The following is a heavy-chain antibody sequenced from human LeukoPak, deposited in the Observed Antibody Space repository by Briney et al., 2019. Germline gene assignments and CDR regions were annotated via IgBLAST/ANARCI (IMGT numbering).Heavy chain of an antibody. Sequence: GGSLRLSCAASGFAFSSYGMHWVRQAPGKGLEWVAVMSYDGPNIYYADSVKGRFTISRDNSKNMLFLQMNSLRTEDTAVYYCAKDRHDYAYYVMDVWGQGTTVIVSS. CDR2: MSYDGPNI. CDR1: GFAFSSYG. D-gene: IGHD4/OR15-4a*01. CDR3: AKDRHDYAYYVMDV. J-gene: IGHJ6*02. V-gene: IGHV3-30*18.